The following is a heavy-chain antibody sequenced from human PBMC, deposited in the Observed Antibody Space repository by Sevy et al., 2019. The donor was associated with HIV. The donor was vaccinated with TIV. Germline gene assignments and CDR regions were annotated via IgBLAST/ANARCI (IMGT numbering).Heavy chain of an antibody. CDR2: INTDTGKT. Sequence: ASVKVSCKTSGFIFTNYGISWVRQAPGQGPEWMGWINTDTGKTNYAQKVQGRVTMTRDTSTTTAYMGLRNLRSDDTAVYYRARAHQVPQRQYYYYFGMDVWGQGTTVTVSS. D-gene: IGHD2-2*01. CDR1: GFIFTNYG. J-gene: IGHJ6*02. V-gene: IGHV1-18*01. CDR3: ARAHQVPQRQYYYYFGMDV.